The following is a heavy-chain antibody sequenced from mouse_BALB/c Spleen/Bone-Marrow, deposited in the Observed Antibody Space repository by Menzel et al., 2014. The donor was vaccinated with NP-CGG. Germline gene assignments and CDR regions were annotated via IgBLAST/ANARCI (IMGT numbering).Heavy chain of an antibody. Sequence: EVKLIESGGGLVQPGRSLKLSCAASGFDFSGYWMSWVRQAPGKGLEWIGEINPDSSTINYTPSLKDKFIISRDNAKNTLYLQVSKVRSEDTALYYFARLGYYGVMAYWGQGTSVTVSS. CDR3: ARLGYYGVMAY. CDR1: GFDFSGYW. D-gene: IGHD1-1*01. CDR2: INPDSSTI. J-gene: IGHJ4*01. V-gene: IGHV4-1*02.